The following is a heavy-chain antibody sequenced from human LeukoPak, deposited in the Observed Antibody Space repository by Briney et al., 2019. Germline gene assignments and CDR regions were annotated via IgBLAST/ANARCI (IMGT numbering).Heavy chain of an antibody. D-gene: IGHD2-15*01. CDR1: GGSFSGYY. Sequence: SETLSLTCAVYGGSFSGYYWSWIRRPPGKGLEWIGEINHSGSTNYNPSLKSRVTISVDTSKNQFSLKLSSVTAADTAVYYCASCSGGSCYYWGQGTLVTVSS. CDR3: ASCSGGSCYY. J-gene: IGHJ4*02. CDR2: INHSGST. V-gene: IGHV4-34*01.